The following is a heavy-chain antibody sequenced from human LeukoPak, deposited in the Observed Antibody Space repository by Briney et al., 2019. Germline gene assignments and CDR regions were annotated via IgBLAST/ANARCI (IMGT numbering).Heavy chain of an antibody. D-gene: IGHD2-15*01. CDR1: RFTFSNYG. Sequence: GGSLRLSCAASRFTFSNYGMHWVRQAPGKGLEWVAFIRYDGSYKNYADSVKGRFTISRDSSKNTLYLQMNSLKTEDTAVYYCAKLSFSEIGGPSDYWGQGNLVTVSS. V-gene: IGHV3-30*02. CDR3: AKLSFSEIGGPSDY. CDR2: IRYDGSYK. J-gene: IGHJ4*02.